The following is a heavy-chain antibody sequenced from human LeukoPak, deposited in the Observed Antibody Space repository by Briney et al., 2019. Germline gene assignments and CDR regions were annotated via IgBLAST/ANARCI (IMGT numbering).Heavy chain of an antibody. V-gene: IGHV3-9*03. D-gene: IGHD1-26*01. CDR1: GFNFDDYA. J-gene: IGHJ4*02. Sequence: PGRSLRLSCAASGFNFDDYAMHWVRQAPGKGLEWVSGISWNSGYIGYADSVKGRFTISRDNAKNSLSLQMNSLRTEDMAFYYCAKDTAAAIVGGMDYWGQGTLVTVSS. CDR3: AKDTAAAIVGGMDY. CDR2: ISWNSGYI.